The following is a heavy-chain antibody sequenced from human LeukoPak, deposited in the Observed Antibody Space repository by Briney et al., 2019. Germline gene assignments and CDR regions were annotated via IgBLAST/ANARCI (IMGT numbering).Heavy chain of an antibody. CDR3: ARGFGYDFADY. CDR1: GGSISSGDHY. V-gene: IGHV4-30-4*01. CDR2: ITLYSDTT. D-gene: IGHD2-2*01. Sequence: SETLSLTCSVSGGSISSGDHYWTWIRQPPGGGLEWMGFITLYSDTTSYNPPLKSRPMISIDTSKNQFSLTLTSVTAADTAVYFCARGFGYDFADYWGQGILVTVSS. J-gene: IGHJ4*02.